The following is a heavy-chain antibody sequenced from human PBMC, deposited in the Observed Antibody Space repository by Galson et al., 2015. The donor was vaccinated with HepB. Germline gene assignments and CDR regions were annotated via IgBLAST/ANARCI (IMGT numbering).Heavy chain of an antibody. CDR1: GYSFTSYW. D-gene: IGHD3-3*01. J-gene: IGHJ5*02. CDR2: IYPGDSDT. V-gene: IGHV5-51*01. Sequence: QSGAEVKKPGESLKISCKGSGYSFTSYWIGWVRQMPGKGLEWMGIIYPGDSDTRYSPSFQGQVTISADKSISTAYLQWSSLKASDTAMYYCARAPDYDFWSGLDLNNWFDPWGQGTLVTVSS. CDR3: ARAPDYDFWSGLDLNNWFDP.